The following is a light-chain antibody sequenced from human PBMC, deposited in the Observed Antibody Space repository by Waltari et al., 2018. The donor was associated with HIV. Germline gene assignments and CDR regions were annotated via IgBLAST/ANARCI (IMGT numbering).Light chain of an antibody. V-gene: IGLV1-40*01. J-gene: IGLJ3*02. Sequence: QPVLTQPPSVSGAPGQRVTISCPGNSPNIGADYTVHWYQQLPGTAPKLLIYNNNRPSGVPDRFSGSKSGTSASLAITGLRAEDEAYYFCQSYDSSLSGSRVFGGGTKLTVL. CDR3: QSYDSSLSGSRV. CDR2: NN. CDR1: SPNIGADYT.